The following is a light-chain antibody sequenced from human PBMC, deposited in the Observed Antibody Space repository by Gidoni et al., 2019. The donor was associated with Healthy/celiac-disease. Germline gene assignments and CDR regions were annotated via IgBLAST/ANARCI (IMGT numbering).Light chain of an antibody. CDR2: FAS. CDR1: QDISNY. Sequence: IQMTQFPSSLSGSVGDRVTITCQASQDISNYLNWYQQKPVKAPKLLIYFASNLETGVPSRFSGSGSGTDLTFTISSLQPEDIATYYCQQYDNLPSTFGQGTRLEIK. J-gene: IGKJ5*01. V-gene: IGKV1-33*01. CDR3: QQYDNLPST.